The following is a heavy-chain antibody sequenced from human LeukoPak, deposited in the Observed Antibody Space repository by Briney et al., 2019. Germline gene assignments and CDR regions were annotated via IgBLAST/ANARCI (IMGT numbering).Heavy chain of an antibody. D-gene: IGHD3-16*01. Sequence: SETLSLTCTVSGGSISSDRFYWTWVRQPAGKGLEWIGRIKSSNTNYNPFLKSRVSISLDTSTNQFSLKLSSLTAADTAVYYCARVPDWTYVPDYWGQGTLVCVSS. J-gene: IGHJ4*02. CDR1: GGSISSDRFY. V-gene: IGHV4-61*02. CDR3: ARVPDWTYVPDY. CDR2: IKSSNT.